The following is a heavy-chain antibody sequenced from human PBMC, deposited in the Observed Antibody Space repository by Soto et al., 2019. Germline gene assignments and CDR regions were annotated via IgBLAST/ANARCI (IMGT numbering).Heavy chain of an antibody. D-gene: IGHD2-2*01. Sequence: GGSLRLSCSASGFTFSTYWMSWVRQAPGKGLEWVANIKQDGSEKYYVDSVKGRFTISRDNAKNSLYLQMNSLRAEDTAVYYCARDSLGYCTSTSCYWSEDYWRQGTLVTVSS. J-gene: IGHJ4*02. CDR1: GFTFSTYW. CDR2: IKQDGSEK. V-gene: IGHV3-7*03. CDR3: ARDSLGYCTSTSCYWSEDY.